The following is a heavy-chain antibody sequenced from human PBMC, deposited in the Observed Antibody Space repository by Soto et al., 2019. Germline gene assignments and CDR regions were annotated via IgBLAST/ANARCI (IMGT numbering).Heavy chain of an antibody. CDR3: AKGVRWLKDY. V-gene: IGHV3-23*01. CDR1: GFTFSNAW. Sequence: GGSLRLSCAASGFTFSNAWINWVRQAPGKGLERVSAISGSGGSTYYADSVKGRFTISRDNSKNTLYLQMNSLRAEDTAVYYCAKGVRWLKDYWGQGTLVTAPQ. CDR2: ISGSGGST. D-gene: IGHD5-12*01. J-gene: IGHJ4*02.